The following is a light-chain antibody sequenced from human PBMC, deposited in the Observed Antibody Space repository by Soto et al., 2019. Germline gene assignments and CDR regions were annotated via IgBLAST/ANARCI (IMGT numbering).Light chain of an antibody. J-gene: IGLJ1*01. CDR1: SSDVGGYNY. Sequence: QSALTQPASVSGSPGQSITISCTGTSSDVGGYNYVSWYQQHPAKAPKLMIYDVSNRPSGVSNRFSGSKSGNTASLTISGLQAEDEADYYCSSYTSSSTGYVFGTGTKLTVL. V-gene: IGLV2-14*01. CDR2: DVS. CDR3: SSYTSSSTGYV.